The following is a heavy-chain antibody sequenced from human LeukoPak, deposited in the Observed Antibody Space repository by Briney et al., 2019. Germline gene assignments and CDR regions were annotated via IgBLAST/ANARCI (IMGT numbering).Heavy chain of an antibody. Sequence: NPSETLSLTCAVNAGSFTGYYWSWIRQPPGKGLEWIGEIDHTGSISHNPSLRSRVTISVDTFKNQFPLKLRSVTAADRAIYYCARGGYGPGSHYRYCGQGTLVTVSS. D-gene: IGHD3-10*01. CDR2: IDHTGSI. J-gene: IGHJ4*02. V-gene: IGHV4-34*01. CDR1: AGSFTGYY. CDR3: ARGGYGPGSHYRY.